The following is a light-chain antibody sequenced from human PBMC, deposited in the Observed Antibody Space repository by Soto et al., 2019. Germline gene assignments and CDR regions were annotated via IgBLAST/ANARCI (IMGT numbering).Light chain of an antibody. CDR2: GAS. CDR1: QSVSSNY. CDR3: HQYGSTPT. Sequence: IVLTQSPGTLSLSPGERATLSCRASQSVSSNYLAWYQQKPGQAPRVLIYGASSRATGIPDRFSGSGSGTDFTLTISRLEPEDFAVYYCHQYGSTPTFGGGTRWIS. J-gene: IGKJ4*01. V-gene: IGKV3-20*01.